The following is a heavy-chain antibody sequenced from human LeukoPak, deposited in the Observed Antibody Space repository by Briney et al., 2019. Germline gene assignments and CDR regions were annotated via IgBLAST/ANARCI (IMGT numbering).Heavy chain of an antibody. Sequence: PGVSLRLSCAASGFTFSSYAMHWVRPAPGKGLEWVAVISYDGSNKYYADSVKGRFTISRDNCKNTLYLHMNSLRAEDTAVYYCARDQSITGPASRSDYWGQGTLVTVSS. CDR1: GFTFSSYA. CDR2: ISYDGSNK. D-gene: IGHD1-20*01. CDR3: ARDQSITGPASRSDY. J-gene: IGHJ4*02. V-gene: IGHV3-30-3*01.